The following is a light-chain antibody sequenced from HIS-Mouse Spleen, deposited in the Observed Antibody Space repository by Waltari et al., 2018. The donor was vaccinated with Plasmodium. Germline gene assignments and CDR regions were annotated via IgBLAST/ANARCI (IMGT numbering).Light chain of an antibody. Sequence: SYELTQPPSVSVSPGQTARITCSGDALPKQYAYWYQQKPGQAPALVLYKDSERPSGIPERFSGSSSGTTVTLTISGVQAEDEADYYCQSADSSGTYRVFGGGTKLTVL. V-gene: IGLV3-25*03. CDR1: ALPKQY. J-gene: IGLJ2*01. CDR2: KDS. CDR3: QSADSSGTYRV.